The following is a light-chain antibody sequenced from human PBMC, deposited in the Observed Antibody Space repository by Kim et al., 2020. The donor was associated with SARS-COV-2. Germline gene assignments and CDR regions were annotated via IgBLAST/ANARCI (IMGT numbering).Light chain of an antibody. CDR2: WAS. Sequence: IVMTQSPDSLAVSLGARATINCKSSPSIFYSSNNKNYLAWYQQKPGQPPRLLIYWASTRQIGVPDRFTGSGSATGFTLTISGLRAGDVAIYYCQQYYGTPPYTFGQGTKLEI. V-gene: IGKV4-1*01. CDR3: QQYYGTPPYT. CDR1: PSIFYSSNNKNY. J-gene: IGKJ2*01.